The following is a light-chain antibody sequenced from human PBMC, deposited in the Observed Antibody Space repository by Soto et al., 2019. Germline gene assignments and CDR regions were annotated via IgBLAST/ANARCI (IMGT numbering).Light chain of an antibody. CDR2: AAA. Sequence: DIQMIQSPSSLSASVGDRVTITCRASQGISTYLNWYQQKPGKAPKLLIYAAASLQSEVPSRFSGNGSETDFTLTNSSLQPEDFATYSCQQTYSTTWTFGQGTKVEIK. V-gene: IGKV1-39*01. J-gene: IGKJ1*01. CDR1: QGISTY. CDR3: QQTYSTTWT.